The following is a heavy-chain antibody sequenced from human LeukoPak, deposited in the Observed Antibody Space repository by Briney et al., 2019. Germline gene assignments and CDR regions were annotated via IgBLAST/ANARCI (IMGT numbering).Heavy chain of an antibody. CDR1: GFLFTRYW. D-gene: IGHD4-11*01. Sequence: GGSLRLSCEASGFLFTRYWMSWVRQAPGKGPEWVAHIKENGNEQYYADSVKGRFTICRDNVKQSLCLQMNNSRVEDTAVYYCARGPGDYDASDIWGQGTVVTVSS. V-gene: IGHV3-7*01. CDR3: ARGPGDYDASDI. J-gene: IGHJ3*02. CDR2: IKENGNEQ.